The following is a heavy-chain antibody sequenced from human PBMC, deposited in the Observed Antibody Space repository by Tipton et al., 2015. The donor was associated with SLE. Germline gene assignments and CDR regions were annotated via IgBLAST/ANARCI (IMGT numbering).Heavy chain of an antibody. D-gene: IGHD4-11*01. J-gene: IGHJ6*03. CDR3: ARGRNDYSDYLGYYYYMDV. CDR2: VYSSGST. V-gene: IGHV4-59*12. CDR1: GGSISGYY. Sequence: TLSLTCTVSGGSISGYYRSWIRQSPGEGLEWIGYVYSSGSTHYNPSLKSRVTISVDASKNQFSLRLTSVTAADTAVYYCARGRNDYSDYLGYYYYMDVWGKGTTVTVSS.